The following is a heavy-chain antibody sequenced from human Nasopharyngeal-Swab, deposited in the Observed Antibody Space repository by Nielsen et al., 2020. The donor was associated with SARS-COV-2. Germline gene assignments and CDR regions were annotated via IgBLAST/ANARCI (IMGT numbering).Heavy chain of an antibody. D-gene: IGHD1-1*01. J-gene: IGHJ4*02. CDR2: IWYDGSNK. Sequence: GGSLRLSCVASGFTFSSYGMHWVRQAPGKGLEWVAVIWYDGSNKYYADSVKGRFTISRDNSKNTLYLQMNSLRAEDTAVYYCARDWTTGTTHYFDYWGQGTLVTVSS. V-gene: IGHV3-33*08. CDR3: ARDWTTGTTHYFDY. CDR1: GFTFSSYG.